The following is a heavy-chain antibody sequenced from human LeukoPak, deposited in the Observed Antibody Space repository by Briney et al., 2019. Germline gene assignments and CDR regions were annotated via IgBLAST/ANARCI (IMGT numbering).Heavy chain of an antibody. V-gene: IGHV3-21*01. CDR1: GFTFSSYS. D-gene: IGHD6-13*01. CDR3: ARDGGDSINWYLDY. Sequence: GGSLRLSCTASGFTFSSYSMNWVRQAPGKGLEWVSAISSSSSLLSYADSVKGRFIISRDNAKNSLYLQMNSLRAEDTAVYFCARDGGDSINWYLDYWGQGTLVTVSS. CDR2: ISSSSSLL. J-gene: IGHJ4*02.